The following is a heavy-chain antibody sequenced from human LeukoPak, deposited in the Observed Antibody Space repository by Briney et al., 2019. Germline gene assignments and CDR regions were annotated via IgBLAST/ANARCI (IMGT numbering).Heavy chain of an antibody. CDR1: GGSISSYY. CDR2: IYYSGST. Sequence: SETLSLTCTVSGGSISSYYWSWIRQPPGKGLEWIGYIYYSGSTNYNPSLKSRVIISVDTSKNQFSLKMSSVTAADTAVYYCASGYSSGWYSWWGQGTLVTVSS. D-gene: IGHD6-19*01. J-gene: IGHJ4*02. V-gene: IGHV4-59*08. CDR3: ASGYSSGWYSW.